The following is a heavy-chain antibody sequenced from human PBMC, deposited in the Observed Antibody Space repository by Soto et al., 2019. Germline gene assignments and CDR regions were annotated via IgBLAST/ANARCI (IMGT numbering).Heavy chain of an antibody. CDR2: IYYSWST. Sequence: QVQLQESGPGLVKPSQTLSLTCTVSGGSISSGDHYWSWIRQPPGKGLEWIGYIYYSWSTYYNPSLKSRVTRSVETSKNQFSLKLSSVTAADTAVYYCAREGGDYSSSSVYFDYWGQGTLVTVSS. V-gene: IGHV4-30-4*01. CDR3: AREGGDYSSSSVYFDY. D-gene: IGHD6-6*01. CDR1: GGSISSGDHY. J-gene: IGHJ4*02.